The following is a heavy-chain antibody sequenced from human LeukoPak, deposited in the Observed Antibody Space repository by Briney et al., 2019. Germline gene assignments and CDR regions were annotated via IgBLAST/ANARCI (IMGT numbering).Heavy chain of an antibody. V-gene: IGHV3-30*04. CDR2: ISHDGSNK. D-gene: IGHD1-26*01. CDR1: GFTFSSYA. Sequence: PGGSLRLSCAASGFTFSSYAMHWVRQAPGKGLEWVAVISHDGSNKYYADSVKGRFTISRDNSKNTLYLQMNSLRAEDTAVYYCASGSYYCVVWGKGTTVTVSS. CDR3: ASGSYYCVV. J-gene: IGHJ6*04.